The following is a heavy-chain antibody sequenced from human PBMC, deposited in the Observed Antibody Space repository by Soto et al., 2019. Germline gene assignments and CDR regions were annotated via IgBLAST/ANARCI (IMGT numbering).Heavy chain of an antibody. CDR3: AGDDYDILTGPL. V-gene: IGHV4-59*01. J-gene: IGHJ4*02. Sequence: SETLSLTCTVSGGSISSYYWSWIRQPPGKGLEWIGYIYYSGSTNYNPSLKSRVTISVDTSKNQFSLKLSSVTAADTAVYYRAGDDYDILTGPLWGQGTLVTVSS. CDR1: GGSISSYY. CDR2: IYYSGST. D-gene: IGHD3-9*01.